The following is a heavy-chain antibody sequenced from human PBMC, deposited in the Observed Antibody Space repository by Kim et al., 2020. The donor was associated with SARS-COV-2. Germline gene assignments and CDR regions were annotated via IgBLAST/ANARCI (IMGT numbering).Heavy chain of an antibody. J-gene: IGHJ6*02. D-gene: IGHD6-19*01. CDR2: ISYDVSTQ. Sequence: GGSLRLSCAASGFTFSPYAMHWVRQAPGKGLEWVALISYDVSTQFYADSVKGRFTISRDNSKNTLYLQMNSLRTEDTAMYYCARSVAGSWDAVDVWGQGT. CDR1: GFTFSPYA. V-gene: IGHV3-30*04. CDR3: ARSVAGSWDAVDV.